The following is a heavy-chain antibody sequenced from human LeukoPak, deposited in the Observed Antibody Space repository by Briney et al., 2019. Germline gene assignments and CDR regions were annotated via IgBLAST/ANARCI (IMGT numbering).Heavy chain of an antibody. CDR1: GYTFTDYY. J-gene: IGHJ4*02. CDR2: INPNSGGT. Sequence: ASVKVSCKASGYTFTDYYMHWVRQAPGQGLEWMGWINPNSGGTNYAQKFQGRVTITADKSTSTAYMELSSLRSEDTAVYYCARGRHAMVRGVIINYGFDYWGQGTLVTVSS. CDR3: ARGRHAMVRGVIINYGFDY. D-gene: IGHD3-10*01. V-gene: IGHV1-2*02.